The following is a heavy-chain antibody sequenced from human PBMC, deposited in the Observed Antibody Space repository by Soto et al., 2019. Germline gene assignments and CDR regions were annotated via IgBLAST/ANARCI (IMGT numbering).Heavy chain of an antibody. J-gene: IGHJ4*02. CDR3: AKQTGSGSYYNVGSGGHFDY. Sequence: PSQTLSLTWAVSGGSISSRGYSXSCIRQPPGKGLQWIGYIYHSGSTYYNPSLKGRFTISRDNSKNTLYLQMTSLRAEDTAVYYCAKQTGSGSYYNVGSGGHFDYWGQGTLVTVSS. CDR2: IYHSGST. CDR1: GGSISSRGYS. V-gene: IGHV4-30-2*02. D-gene: IGHD3-10*01.